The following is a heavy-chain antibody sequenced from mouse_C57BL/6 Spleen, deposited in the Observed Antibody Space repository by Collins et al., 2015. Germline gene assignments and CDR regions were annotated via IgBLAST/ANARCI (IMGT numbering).Heavy chain of an antibody. CDR2: IYPGDGDT. J-gene: IGHJ3*01. D-gene: IGHD2-1*01. CDR3: ARRKGYGNHVGVWFAY. V-gene: IGHV1-80*01. CDR1: GYAFSSYW. Sequence: QVQLQQSGAELVKPGASVKISCKASGYAFSSYWMNWVKQRPGKGLEWIGQIYPGDGDTNYNGKFKGKATLTVDTSSSTAYMELHSLTSEDSAVYFCARRKGYGNHVGVWFAYWGQGTLVTVSA.